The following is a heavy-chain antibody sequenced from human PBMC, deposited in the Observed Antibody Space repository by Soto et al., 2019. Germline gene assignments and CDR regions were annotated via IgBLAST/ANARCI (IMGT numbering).Heavy chain of an antibody. J-gene: IGHJ4*02. CDR2: INHSGST. CDR1: GGSFIGYY. D-gene: IGHD3-16*01. CDR3: ARVAREGEIDY. V-gene: IGHV4-34*01. Sequence: PSETLSLTCAVYGGSFIGYYWSWIRQPPGKGLEWIGEINHSGSTNYNPSLKSRVTISVDTSKNQFSLKLSSVTAADTAVCYCARVAREGEIDYWGQGTLVTVSS.